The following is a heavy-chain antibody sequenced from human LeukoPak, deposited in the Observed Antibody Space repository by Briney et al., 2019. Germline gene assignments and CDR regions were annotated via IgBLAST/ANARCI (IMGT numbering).Heavy chain of an antibody. CDR2: ISAYNGNT. CDR1: GYTFTSYG. J-gene: IGHJ4*02. CDR3: ARGVYDFWSSLSFPDY. V-gene: IGHV1-18*01. D-gene: IGHD3-3*01. Sequence: ASVKVSCKASGYTFTSYGISWVRQAPGQGLEWMGWISAYNGNTNYAQKLQGRVTMTTDTSTSTAYMELRSLRSDDTAVYYCARGVYDFWSSLSFPDYWGQGTLVTVSS.